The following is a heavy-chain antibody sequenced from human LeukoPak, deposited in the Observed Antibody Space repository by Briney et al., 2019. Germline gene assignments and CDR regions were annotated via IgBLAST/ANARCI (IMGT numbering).Heavy chain of an antibody. D-gene: IGHD3-9*01. CDR1: GFPFSSYG. Sequence: GGPLRLSCAASGFPFSSYGMHGVRQAPGKGLEWVAVIWYDGSNKYYADSVKGRFTISRDNSKNTLYLQMNSLRAEDTAVYYCARDGGIFTGYYKMVEGAYDYWGQGTLVTVSS. V-gene: IGHV3-33*01. CDR3: ARDGGIFTGYYKMVEGAYDY. J-gene: IGHJ4*02. CDR2: IWYDGSNK.